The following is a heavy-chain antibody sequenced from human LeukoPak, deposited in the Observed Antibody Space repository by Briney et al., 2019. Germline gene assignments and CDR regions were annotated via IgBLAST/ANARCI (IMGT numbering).Heavy chain of an antibody. CDR2: ISAYNGNT. CDR1: GYTFTSYG. J-gene: IGHJ5*02. CDR3: ARDRSAARGASWFDP. V-gene: IGHV1-18*01. D-gene: IGHD6-25*01. Sequence: ASVKVSCNASGYTFTSYGISWVRQAPGQGLEWMGWISAYNGNTNYAQKLQGRVTMTTDTSTSTAYMELRSLRSDDTAVYYCARDRSAARGASWFDPWGQGILVTVSS.